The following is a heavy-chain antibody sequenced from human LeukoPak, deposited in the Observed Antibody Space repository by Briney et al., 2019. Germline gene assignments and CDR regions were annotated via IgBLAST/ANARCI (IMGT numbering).Heavy chain of an antibody. CDR1: GGSISSSSYY. CDR3: AIQSIAARHIGYFDL. V-gene: IGHV4-39*01. J-gene: IGHJ2*01. CDR2: IYYSGST. D-gene: IGHD6-6*01. Sequence: PSETLSLTCTVSGGSISSSSYYWGWIRQPPGKGLEWIGSIYYSGSTYYNPSLKSRVTISVDTSKNQFSLKLSSVTAADTAVYYCAIQSIAARHIGYFDLWGRGTLVTVSS.